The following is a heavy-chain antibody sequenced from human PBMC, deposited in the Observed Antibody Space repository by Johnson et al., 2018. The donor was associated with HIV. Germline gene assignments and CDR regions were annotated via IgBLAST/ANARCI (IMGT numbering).Heavy chain of an antibody. CDR3: AKDRGLLDAFDI. V-gene: IGHV3-30*04. J-gene: IGHJ3*02. CDR1: GFTFSSSA. Sequence: QVQLVESGGGVVRPGRSLRLSCAASGFTFSSSAMHRVHQAPGNGLEWVAAISYDGSNKYYADSVKGRFTISRDNSKNTLYLQMNSLRAEDTAVYYCAKDRGLLDAFDIWGQGTMVTVSS. CDR2: ISYDGSNK.